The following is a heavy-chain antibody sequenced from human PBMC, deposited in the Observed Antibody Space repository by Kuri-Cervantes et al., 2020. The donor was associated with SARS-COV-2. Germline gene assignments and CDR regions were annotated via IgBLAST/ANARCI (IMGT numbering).Heavy chain of an antibody. D-gene: IGHD2-2*01. CDR2: IYYSGST. V-gene: IGHV4-39*02. CDR1: GGSISSSSYY. Sequence: ESLKISCTVSGGSISSSSYYWGWIRQPPGKGLEWIGSIYYSGSTYYNPSLKSRVTISVDTSKNQFSLKLSSVTAADTAVYYCARDGLSGYIVVVPAAFDYWGQGTLVTVSS. J-gene: IGHJ4*02. CDR3: ARDGLSGYIVVVPAAFDY.